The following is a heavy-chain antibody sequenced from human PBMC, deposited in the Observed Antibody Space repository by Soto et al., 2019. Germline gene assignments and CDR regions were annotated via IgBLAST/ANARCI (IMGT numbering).Heavy chain of an antibody. V-gene: IGHV4-34*01. CDR1: GGSFSGYY. Sequence: PSETLSLTCDVYGGSFSGYYWSWIRQPPGKGLEWIGEINHSGSTNYNPSLKSRVTISVDTSKNQFSLKLSSVTAADTAVYYCARNGSYYDFWSGYYFGGGMDVWGQGTTVTVSS. CDR3: ARNGSYYDFWSGYYFGGGMDV. CDR2: INHSGST. J-gene: IGHJ6*02. D-gene: IGHD3-3*01.